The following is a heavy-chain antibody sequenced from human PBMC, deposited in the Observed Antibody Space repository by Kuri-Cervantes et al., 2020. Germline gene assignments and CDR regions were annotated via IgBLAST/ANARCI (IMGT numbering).Heavy chain of an antibody. J-gene: IGHJ6*02. CDR2: INPSGGST. D-gene: IGHD1-26*01. V-gene: IGHV1-46*01. CDR1: GYTFTSYY. Sequence: ASVKVSCKASGYTFTSYYMHWVRQAPGQGLEWMGIINPSGGSTSYAQKFQGRVTMTTDTSTSTAYMELRSLRSDDTAVYYCARGLVGAALQHPYYYYGMDVWGQGTTVTVSS. CDR3: ARGLVGAALQHPYYYYGMDV.